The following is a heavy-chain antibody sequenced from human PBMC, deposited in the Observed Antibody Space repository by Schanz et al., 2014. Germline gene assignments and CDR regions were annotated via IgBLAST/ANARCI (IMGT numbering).Heavy chain of an antibody. CDR3: AKEMGDCSGGACCDCYYYGLDD. Sequence: DVQLLESGGGLVQPGGSLRLSCAASGFTFTRYAMTRVRQAPGKGLEWGSRMSHSGDSKYYADSVKGRFTISRDNSENTLYLQMNSLNADDTTVFYCAKEMGDCSGGACCDCYYYGLDDWGQGTTVTVSS. V-gene: IGHV3-23*01. D-gene: IGHD2-15*01. CDR1: GFTFTRYA. CDR2: MSHSGDSK. J-gene: IGHJ6*02.